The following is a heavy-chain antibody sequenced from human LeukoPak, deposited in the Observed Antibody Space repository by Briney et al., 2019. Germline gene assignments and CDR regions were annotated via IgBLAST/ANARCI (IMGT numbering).Heavy chain of an antibody. V-gene: IGHV4-34*01. CDR3: AREWYY. J-gene: IGHJ4*02. D-gene: IGHD2-15*01. CDR1: GGSFSGYY. CDR2: INHSGST. Sequence: PSETLSLTCAVYGGSFSGYYWSWIRHPPGKGLEWIGEINHSGSTNYNPSLKSRVTISVDTSKNQFSLKLSSVTAADTAVYYCAREWYYWGQGTLVTVSS.